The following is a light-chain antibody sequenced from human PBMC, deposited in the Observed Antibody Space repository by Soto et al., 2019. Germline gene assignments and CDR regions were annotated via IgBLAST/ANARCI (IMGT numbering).Light chain of an antibody. CDR1: SSDVGGYNY. CDR2: DVS. CDR3: SSYTSSSTVV. Sequence: QSALALPASVSGSRGQSITISCTGTSSDVGGYNYVSWYQQHPGKAPKLMIYDVSNRPSGVSNRFSGSKSGNTASLTISGLQAEDEADYYCSSYTSSSTVVFGGGTKLTVL. J-gene: IGLJ2*01. V-gene: IGLV2-14*01.